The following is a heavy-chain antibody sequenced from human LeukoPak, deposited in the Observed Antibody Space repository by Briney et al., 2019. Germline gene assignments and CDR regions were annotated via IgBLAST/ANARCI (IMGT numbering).Heavy chain of an antibody. CDR2: INAGNGNT. CDR3: ARDPARVVALYYYYGMDV. D-gene: IGHD2-15*01. Sequence: ASVTVSCKASGYTFTTYAMHWARQAPGQRLEWMGWINAGNGNTKYSQKFQGRVTITRDTSASTAYMELSSLRSEDTAVYYCARDPARVVALYYYYGMDVWGQGTTVTVSS. J-gene: IGHJ6*02. V-gene: IGHV1-3*01. CDR1: GYTFTTYA.